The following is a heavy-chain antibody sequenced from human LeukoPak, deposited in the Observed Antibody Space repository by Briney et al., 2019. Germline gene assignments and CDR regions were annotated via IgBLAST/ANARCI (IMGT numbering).Heavy chain of an antibody. CDR3: ARLSRYYYGSGSMLDI. V-gene: IGHV4-59*08. CDR2: IYYSGST. Sequence: PSETLSLTCTVSGGSISSYYWSWIRQPPGKGLEWIGYIYYSGSTNYNPSLKSRVTISVDTSKNQFSLKLSSVTAADTAVYYCARLSRYYYGSGSMLDIWGQGTMVTVSS. CDR1: GGSISSYY. D-gene: IGHD3-10*01. J-gene: IGHJ3*02.